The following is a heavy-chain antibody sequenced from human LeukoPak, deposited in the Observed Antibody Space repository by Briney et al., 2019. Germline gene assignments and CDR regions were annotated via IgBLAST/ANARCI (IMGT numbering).Heavy chain of an antibody. CDR3: ARGDYYDSSGYYYEAY. CDR2: ISTTSSYI. CDR1: GFTFSSYS. J-gene: IGHJ4*02. V-gene: IGHV3-21*01. Sequence: GGSLRLSCAASGFTFSSYSMNWVRQAPGKGLEWVSSISTTSSYIYYADSVKGRFTTSRDNAKNSLYLQMNSLRAEDTAVYYCARGDYYDSSGYYYEAYWGQGTLVTVSS. D-gene: IGHD3-22*01.